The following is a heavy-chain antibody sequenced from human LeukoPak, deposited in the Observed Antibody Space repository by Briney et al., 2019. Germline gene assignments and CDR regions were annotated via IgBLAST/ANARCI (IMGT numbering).Heavy chain of an antibody. J-gene: IGHJ6*02. V-gene: IGHV3-21*01. Sequence: GGSLRLSCAASGFTFSSYSMNWVRQAPGKGLEWVSSISSSSSYIYYADSVKGRFTISRDNAKNSLYLQMNSLRAEDTAVYYCARVRLLAARPGGMDVWGQGTTVTVPS. CDR2: ISSSSSYI. CDR3: ARVRLLAARPGGMDV. CDR1: GFTFSSYS. D-gene: IGHD6-6*01.